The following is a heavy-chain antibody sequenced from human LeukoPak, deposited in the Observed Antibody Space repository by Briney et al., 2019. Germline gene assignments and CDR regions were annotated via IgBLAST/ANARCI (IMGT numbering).Heavy chain of an antibody. Sequence: GGSLRLSCAASGFTFSSYGMHWVRQAPGKGLEWVAFIRYDGSNKYYADSVKGRFTISRDNSKNTLYLQMNSLRAEDTAVYYCAKDGERDYDGKEYYFDYWGQGTLVTVSS. CDR1: GFTFSSYG. J-gene: IGHJ4*02. CDR2: IRYDGSNK. V-gene: IGHV3-30*02. D-gene: IGHD4-23*01. CDR3: AKDGERDYDGKEYYFDY.